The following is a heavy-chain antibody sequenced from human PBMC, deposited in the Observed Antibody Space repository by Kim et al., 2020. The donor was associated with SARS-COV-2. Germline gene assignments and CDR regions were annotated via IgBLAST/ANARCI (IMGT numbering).Heavy chain of an antibody. J-gene: IGHJ5*02. V-gene: IGHV4-59*08. D-gene: IGHD2-8*01. Sequence: YNPPLKSRVTISVDTSKNQFSLKLTSATAADTAVYYCARQGAYDAKWFDPWGQGTLVTVSS. CDR3: ARQGAYDAKWFDP.